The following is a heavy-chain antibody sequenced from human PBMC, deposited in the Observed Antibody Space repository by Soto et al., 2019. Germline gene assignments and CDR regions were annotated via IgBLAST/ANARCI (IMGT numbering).Heavy chain of an antibody. J-gene: IGHJ4*02. V-gene: IGHV4-30-4*01. CDR3: ARVGGFGATTIDC. D-gene: IGHD3-10*01. Sequence: QVQLQESGPGLVKPSQTLSLTCTVSGGSISSGDYYWSWIRQPPGKGLEWIGYIYYSGSTYYNPTLNARVTISVDPSNNQFSRKLSSVTAADTAVYYCARVGGFGATTIDCCGQGTLVTVSS. CDR2: IYYSGST. CDR1: GGSISSGDYY.